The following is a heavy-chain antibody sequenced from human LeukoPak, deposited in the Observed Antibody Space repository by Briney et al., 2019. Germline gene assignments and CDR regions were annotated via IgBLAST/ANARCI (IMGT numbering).Heavy chain of an antibody. CDR2: ISAYNGNT. Sequence: ASVKVSCKASGYTFTGYYMHWVRQAPGQGLEWMGWISAYNGNTNYAQRLQGRVTMTTDTSTSTAYMELRSLRSDDTAVYYCARDNPHDFWSGYYVFDYWGQGTLVTVSS. D-gene: IGHD3-3*01. J-gene: IGHJ4*02. V-gene: IGHV1-18*04. CDR1: GYTFTGYY. CDR3: ARDNPHDFWSGYYVFDY.